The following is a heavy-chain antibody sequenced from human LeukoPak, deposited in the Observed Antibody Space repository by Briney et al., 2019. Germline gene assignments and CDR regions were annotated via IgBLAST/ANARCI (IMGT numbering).Heavy chain of an antibody. Sequence: GGSLRISCAASGFTFSSSAMSCVRQAPGKGLEWVSAISNNGGYTYYADSVQGRFTISRDNSKSTLCLQMNSLRAEDTAVYYCAKQLGYCSDGSCYFPYWGQGTLVTVSS. D-gene: IGHD2-15*01. CDR3: AKQLGYCSDGSCYFPY. J-gene: IGHJ4*02. CDR1: GFTFSSSA. V-gene: IGHV3-23*01. CDR2: ISNNGGYT.